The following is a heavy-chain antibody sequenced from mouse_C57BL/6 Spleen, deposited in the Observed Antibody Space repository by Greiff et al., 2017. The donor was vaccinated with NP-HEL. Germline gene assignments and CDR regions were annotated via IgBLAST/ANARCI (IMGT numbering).Heavy chain of an antibody. D-gene: IGHD3-1*01. CDR1: GYTFTSYW. CDR3: ARSGSPRYFDV. V-gene: IGHV1-61*01. CDR2: IYPSDSET. Sequence: QVQLQQPGAGLVRPGSSVKLSCKASGYTFTSYWMDWVKQRPGQGLEWIGNIYPSDSETHYNQKFKDKATLTVDKSSSTAYMQLSSLTSEDSAVYYCARSGSPRYFDVWGTGTTVTVSS. J-gene: IGHJ1*03.